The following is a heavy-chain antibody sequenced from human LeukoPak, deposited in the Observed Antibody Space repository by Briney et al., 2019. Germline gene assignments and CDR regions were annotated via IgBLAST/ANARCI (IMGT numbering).Heavy chain of an antibody. CDR1: GGSISSYY. V-gene: IGHV4-4*07. CDR2: IYTSGST. D-gene: IGHD6-19*01. CDR3: ARESSAVSISVGVHDAFDI. J-gene: IGHJ3*02. Sequence: SETLSLTCTVSGGSISSYYWSWIRQPAGKGLEWIGRIYTSGSTNYNPSLKSRVTMSVDTSKNQFSLKLSSVTAADTAVYYCARESSAVSISVGVHDAFDIWGQGTMVTVSS.